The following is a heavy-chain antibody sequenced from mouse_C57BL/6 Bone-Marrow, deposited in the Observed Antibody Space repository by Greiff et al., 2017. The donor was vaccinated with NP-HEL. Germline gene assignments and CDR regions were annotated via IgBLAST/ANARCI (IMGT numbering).Heavy chain of an antibody. CDR2: IHPNSGST. CDR3: ASFPYYYGSRY. J-gene: IGHJ2*01. CDR1: GYTFTSYW. Sequence: VQLQQPGAELVKPGASVKLSCKASGYTFTSYWMHWVKQRPGQGLEWIGMIHPNSGSTNYNEKFKSKATLTVDKSSSTAYMQLSSLTSEDSAVYYCASFPYYYGSRYWGQGTTLTVSS. V-gene: IGHV1-64*01. D-gene: IGHD1-1*01.